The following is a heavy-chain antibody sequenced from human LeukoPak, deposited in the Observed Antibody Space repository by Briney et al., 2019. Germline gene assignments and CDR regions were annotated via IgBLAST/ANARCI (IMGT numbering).Heavy chain of an antibody. D-gene: IGHD3-9*01. CDR2: IYPGDSDT. Sequence: GESLKISCKGSGYTFTSYWIGWVRQMPGKGLEWMGIIYPGDSDTIYSPSLRGQVTMSAGKSNSTAYLQWSSLKASDTAMYYCVRPVDILTPSSGFDIWGQGTMVTVSP. CDR1: GYTFTSYW. J-gene: IGHJ3*02. V-gene: IGHV5-51*01. CDR3: VRPVDILTPSSGFDI.